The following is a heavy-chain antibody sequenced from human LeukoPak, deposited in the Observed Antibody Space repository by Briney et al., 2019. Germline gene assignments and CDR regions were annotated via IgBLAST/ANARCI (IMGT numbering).Heavy chain of an antibody. D-gene: IGHD3-10*01. J-gene: IGHJ4*02. Sequence: GGSLRLSCAASGFTFSDHHMDSVRQAPGKGLEWIGRSKNKDYAHSTVYAASVKGRFTFSRDDPKTSLYLQMNSLTTEEPAVYYCTRMFYYGTRGFYPDFWGQGTLVTVSS. V-gene: IGHV3-72*01. CDR2: SKNKDYAHST. CDR1: GFTFSDHH. CDR3: TRMFYYGTRGFYPDF.